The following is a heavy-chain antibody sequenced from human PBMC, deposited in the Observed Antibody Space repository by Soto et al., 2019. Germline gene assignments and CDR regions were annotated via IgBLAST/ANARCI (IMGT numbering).Heavy chain of an antibody. Sequence: PSETLSLTCAVYGGSFSGYYWSWIRQPPGKGLEWIGEINHSGSTNYNPSLKSRVTISVDTSKNQFSLKLSSVTAADTAVYYCARGERCSGGSPQAYYFDYWGQGTLVTVSS. J-gene: IGHJ4*02. CDR2: INHSGST. D-gene: IGHD2-15*01. V-gene: IGHV4-34*01. CDR1: GGSFSGYY. CDR3: ARGERCSGGSPQAYYFDY.